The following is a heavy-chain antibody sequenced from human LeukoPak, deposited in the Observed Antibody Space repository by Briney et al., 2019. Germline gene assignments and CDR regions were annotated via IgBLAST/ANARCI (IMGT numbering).Heavy chain of an antibody. CDR1: GFTFSSYW. CDR2: IKQDGSEK. V-gene: IGHV3-7*01. CDR3: ARVGGWPAAELDY. J-gene: IGHJ4*02. D-gene: IGHD6-13*01. Sequence: GGSLRLSCAASGFTFSSYWMSWVRQAPGKGLEWVANIKQDGSEKYYVDSVKGRFTISRDNAKNSLYLQMNSLRAEDTAVYYCARVGGWPAAELDYWGQGTLVTVSS.